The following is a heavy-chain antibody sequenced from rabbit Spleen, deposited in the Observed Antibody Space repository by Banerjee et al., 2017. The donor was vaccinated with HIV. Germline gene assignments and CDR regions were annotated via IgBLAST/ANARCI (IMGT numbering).Heavy chain of an antibody. CDR1: GLDFSSNDW. CDR3: ARDLAGVIGWNFNL. CDR2: IDPIFGIT. D-gene: IGHD4-1*01. V-gene: IGHV1S40*01. J-gene: IGHJ4*01. Sequence: QSLEESGGDLVKPGASLTLTCTASGLDFSSNDWIYWVRQAPGKGLEWIGYIDPIFGITYFANWAKGRFTISKPASTTVTLQMTSLTGADTATYFCARDLAGVIGWNFNLWGPGTLVTVS.